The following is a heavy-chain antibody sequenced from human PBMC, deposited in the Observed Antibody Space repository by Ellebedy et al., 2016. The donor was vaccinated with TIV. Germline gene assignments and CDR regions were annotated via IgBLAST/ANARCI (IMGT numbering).Heavy chain of an antibody. CDR2: MSSSGNT. Sequence: MPSETLSLTCTVSAGSISNYYWSWIRQPPGKGLEWIGYMSSSGNTNYNPSLKSRVTMSIDTSKNQFSLKLSSVTAADTAVYYCARIFWNGDYYYGVDVWGQGTTVTVSS. J-gene: IGHJ6*02. CDR3: ARIFWNGDYYYGVDV. V-gene: IGHV4-59*01. D-gene: IGHD1-1*01. CDR1: AGSISNYY.